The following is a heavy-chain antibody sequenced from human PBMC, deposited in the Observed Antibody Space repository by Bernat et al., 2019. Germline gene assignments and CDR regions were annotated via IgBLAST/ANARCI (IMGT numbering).Heavy chain of an antibody. J-gene: IGHJ6*03. CDR2: INHSGST. CDR1: GGSFSGYY. V-gene: IGHV4-34*01. D-gene: IGHD5-24*01. CDR3: ARGRVATTFYYYCYMDV. Sequence: QVQLRQWGAGLLKPSETLSLTCAVYGGSFSGYYWSCIRQPPGKGLEWIGEINHSGSTNYNPSLKSRVTISVDTSKNQFCLKLSSVTAADTAVYYCARGRVATTFYYYCYMDVWGKGTTVTVSS.